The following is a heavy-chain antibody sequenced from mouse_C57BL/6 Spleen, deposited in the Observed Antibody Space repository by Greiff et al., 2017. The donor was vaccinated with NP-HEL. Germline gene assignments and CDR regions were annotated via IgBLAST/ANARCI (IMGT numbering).Heavy chain of an antibody. Sequence: QVQLQQPGAELVKPGASVKLSCKASGYTFTSYWMQWVKQRPGQGLEWIGEIDPSDSYTNYNQKFKGKATLTVDTSSSTAYMQLSSLTSEDSAVYYCAALRGTFAYWGQGTLGTVSA. CDR2: IDPSDSYT. J-gene: IGHJ3*01. D-gene: IGHD1-1*01. V-gene: IGHV1-50*01. CDR1: GYTFTSYW. CDR3: AALRGTFAY.